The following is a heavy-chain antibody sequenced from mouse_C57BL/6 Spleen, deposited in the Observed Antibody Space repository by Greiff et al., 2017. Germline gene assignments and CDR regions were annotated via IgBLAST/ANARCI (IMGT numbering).Heavy chain of an antibody. J-gene: IGHJ4*01. CDR3: ARRIYYYGSSYYAMDY. D-gene: IGHD1-1*01. CDR2: IYPGDGDT. CDR1: GYAFSSSW. Sequence: VQLQQSGPELVKPGASVKISCKASGYAFSSSWMNWVKQRPGKGLEWIGRIYPGDGDTNYNGKFKGKATLTADKSSSTAYMQLSSLTSEDSAVYFCARRIYYYGSSYYAMDYWGQGTSVTVSS. V-gene: IGHV1-82*01.